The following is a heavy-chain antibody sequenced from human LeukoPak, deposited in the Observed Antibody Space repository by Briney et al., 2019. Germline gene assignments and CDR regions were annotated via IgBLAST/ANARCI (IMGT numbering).Heavy chain of an antibody. V-gene: IGHV3-30*18. CDR1: GFTFTSYG. CDR3: AKDRDSSWYSGCFDY. Sequence: GRSLRLSCAASGFTFTSYGMHWVRQAPGKGLEWVAVISYDGTYKYYAGSVKGRFTISRDDSKNTLYLQTNSLRAEDTAVHYCAKDRDSSWYSGCFDYWGQGTLVTVSS. D-gene: IGHD6-13*01. J-gene: IGHJ4*02. CDR2: ISYDGTYK.